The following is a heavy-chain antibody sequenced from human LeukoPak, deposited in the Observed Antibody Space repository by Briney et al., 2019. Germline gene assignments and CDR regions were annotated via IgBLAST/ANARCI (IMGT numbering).Heavy chain of an antibody. CDR2: INHSGST. Sequence: PSESLSLTCAVYGGSFSGYYWSWIRQPPGKGLEWIGEINHSGSTNYNPSLKSRVTISVDTSKNQFSLKLSSVTAADTAVYYCARKGRTTGTTRGHWFDPWGQGTLVTVSS. D-gene: IGHD1-1*01. J-gene: IGHJ5*02. CDR3: ARKGRTTGTTRGHWFDP. CDR1: GGSFSGYY. V-gene: IGHV4-34*01.